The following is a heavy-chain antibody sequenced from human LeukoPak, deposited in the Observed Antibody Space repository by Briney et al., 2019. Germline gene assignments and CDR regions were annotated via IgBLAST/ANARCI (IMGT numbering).Heavy chain of an antibody. D-gene: IGHD6-19*01. CDR3: AKLSSSGWYFDY. CDR2: ISGSGGST. CDR1: GFTFSSYG. V-gene: IGHV3-23*01. Sequence: GGSLRLSCAASGFTFSSYGMSWVRQAPGKGLEWVSAISGSGGSTYYADSVKGRFTISRDNSKNTLYLQMNSLRAEDTAVYYCAKLSSSGWYFDYWGQGTLVTVSS. J-gene: IGHJ4*02.